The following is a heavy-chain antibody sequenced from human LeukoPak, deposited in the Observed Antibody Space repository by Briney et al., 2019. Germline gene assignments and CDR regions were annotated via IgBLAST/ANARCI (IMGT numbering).Heavy chain of an antibody. Sequence: GASVKVSCKASGYTFTSYGISWVRQAPGQGLEWMGWISAYNGNTNYAQKLQGRVTMTTDTSTSTAYIELRSLRSDDTAVYYCARDRSPPLRFLEWLLKGAPVDYWGQGTLVTVSS. CDR3: ARDRSPPLRFLEWLLKGAPVDY. V-gene: IGHV1-18*01. J-gene: IGHJ4*02. D-gene: IGHD3-3*01. CDR2: ISAYNGNT. CDR1: GYTFTSYG.